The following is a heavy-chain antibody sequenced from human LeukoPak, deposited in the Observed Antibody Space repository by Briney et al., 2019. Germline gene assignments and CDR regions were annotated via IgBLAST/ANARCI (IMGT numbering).Heavy chain of an antibody. J-gene: IGHJ4*02. Sequence: GGSLRLSCAASGFTFDDYAMHWVRQAPGKGLEWVSLISWDGGSTYYADSVKGRFTISRDNSKNSLYLQMNSLRAEDTALYYCAKDTGLIAARHAVDYWGQGTLVTVSS. V-gene: IGHV3-43D*03. CDR1: GFTFDDYA. CDR2: ISWDGGST. D-gene: IGHD6-6*01. CDR3: AKDTGLIAARHAVDY.